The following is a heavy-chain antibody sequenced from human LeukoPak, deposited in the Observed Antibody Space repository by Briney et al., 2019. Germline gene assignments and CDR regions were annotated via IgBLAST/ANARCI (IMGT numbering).Heavy chain of an antibody. J-gene: IGHJ4*02. Sequence: PSETLSLTCAVYGGSFSGYYWSWIRQPPGKGLEWIGEINHSGSTNYNPSLKSRVTISVDTSKNQFSLKLSSVTAADTAVYYCARGLPAATQNFDYWGQGTLVTVSP. D-gene: IGHD2-2*01. V-gene: IGHV4-34*01. CDR1: GGSFSGYY. CDR3: ARGLPAATQNFDY. CDR2: INHSGST.